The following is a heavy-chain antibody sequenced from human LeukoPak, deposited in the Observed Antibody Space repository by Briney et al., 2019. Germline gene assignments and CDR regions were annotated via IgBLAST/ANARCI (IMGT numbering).Heavy chain of an antibody. Sequence: GASVKVSCKASGYTFTGYYMHWVRQAPGQGLEWMGWINPNSGGTNYAQKFQGRVTMTKDTSVSTAYMELSRLRSDDTAVYYCASKVFVRYSSGSDLDYWGQGTLVTVSS. J-gene: IGHJ4*02. CDR2: INPNSGGT. CDR1: GYTFTGYY. D-gene: IGHD6-19*01. V-gene: IGHV1-2*02. CDR3: ASKVFVRYSSGSDLDY.